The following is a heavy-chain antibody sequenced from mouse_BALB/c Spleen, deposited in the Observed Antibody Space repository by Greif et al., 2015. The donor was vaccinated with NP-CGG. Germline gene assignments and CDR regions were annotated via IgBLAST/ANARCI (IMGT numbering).Heavy chain of an antibody. Sequence: EVQLQESGGGLVKPGGSLKLSCAASGFTFSDYYMYWVRQTPEKRLEWVATISDGGSYTYYPDSVKGRFTISRDNAKNNLFLQMSSLESEDPAMYYCARKAYYRYDWAMDDWGQGTSVTVSS. CDR3: ARKAYYRYDWAMDD. D-gene: IGHD2-14*01. J-gene: IGHJ4*01. CDR1: GFTFSDYY. CDR2: ISDGGSYT. V-gene: IGHV5-4*02.